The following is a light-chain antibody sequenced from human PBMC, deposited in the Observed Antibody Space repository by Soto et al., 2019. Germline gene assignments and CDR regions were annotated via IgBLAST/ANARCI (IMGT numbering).Light chain of an antibody. CDR1: QTIDNT. V-gene: IGKV3-15*01. CDR2: DAS. CDR3: QHYNYWPYT. Sequence: EIVMTQSPAALSLSPGERATLSCRASQTIDNTLAWYQRKPGQAPRLLIYDASTRATGVPARFSGSGSGTDFTLTIRSLQSEDFAVYYCQHYNYWPYTFGQGTK. J-gene: IGKJ2*01.